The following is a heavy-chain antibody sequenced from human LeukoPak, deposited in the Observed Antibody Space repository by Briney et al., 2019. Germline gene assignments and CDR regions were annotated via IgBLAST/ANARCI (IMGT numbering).Heavy chain of an antibody. J-gene: IGHJ4*02. CDR1: GFTFSSYV. CDR3: AKPRYNWNVPFDY. Sequence: GGSLRLSCAASGFTFSSYVMSWVRQAPGKGLEWVSAISGSGGSTYYADSVKGRFTISRDNSKNTLYLQMNSLRAEDTAVYYCAKPRYNWNVPFDYWGQGTLVTVSS. CDR2: ISGSGGST. V-gene: IGHV3-23*01. D-gene: IGHD1-1*01.